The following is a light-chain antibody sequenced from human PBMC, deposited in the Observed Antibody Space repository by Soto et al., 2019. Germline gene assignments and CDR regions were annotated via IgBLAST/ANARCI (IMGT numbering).Light chain of an antibody. CDR3: AAWDYSLSGPV. Sequence: QSVLTQPPSVSAAPGQRVTISCSGSSSNIGNNAVNWYQQLPGKAPKLVIHYDDQVPSEVSDRFSGSKSGTSAALATSALQSEDEADYYCAAWDYSLSGPVFGGGTKLTVL. CDR2: YDD. V-gene: IGLV1-36*01. CDR1: SSNIGNNA. J-gene: IGLJ3*02.